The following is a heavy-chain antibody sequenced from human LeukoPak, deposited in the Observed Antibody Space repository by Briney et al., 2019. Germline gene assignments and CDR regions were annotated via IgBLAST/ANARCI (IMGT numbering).Heavy chain of an antibody. D-gene: IGHD6-6*01. CDR2: ISYDGSNK. CDR3: VTSIAARHDY. CDR1: GFTFSSYA. Sequence: GGSLRLSCAASGFTFSSYAMHWVRQAPGKGLEWVAVISYDGSNKYYADSVKGRFTISRDNSKNTLYLQMNSLRAEDTAVYYCVTSIAARHDYWGQGTLVTVSS. V-gene: IGHV3-30-3*01. J-gene: IGHJ4*02.